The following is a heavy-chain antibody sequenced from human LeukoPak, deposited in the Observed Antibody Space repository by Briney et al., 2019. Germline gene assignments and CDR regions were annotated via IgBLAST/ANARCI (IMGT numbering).Heavy chain of an antibody. V-gene: IGHV3-74*01. J-gene: IGHJ5*02. CDR3: ARALAVAGTGGFDP. CDR2: INSDGSST. Sequence: QSGGSLRLSCAASGFTFSSYWMHWVRQAPGKGLVWVSRINSDGSSTSYADSVKGRFTISRDNAKNPLYLQMNSLRADDTAVYYCARALAVAGTGGFDPWGQGTLVTVSS. D-gene: IGHD6-19*01. CDR1: GFTFSSYW.